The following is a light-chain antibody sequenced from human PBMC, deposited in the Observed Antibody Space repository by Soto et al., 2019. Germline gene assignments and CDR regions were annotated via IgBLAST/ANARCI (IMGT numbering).Light chain of an antibody. J-gene: IGLJ1*01. CDR1: SSDVGGYNY. Sequence: QSVLTPPASVSGSTGQSITISCTGTSSDVGGYNYVSWYQQHPGKAPKLMIYDVSNRPSGVSNRFSGSKSGNTASLTISGLQAEDEADYYCSSYTSSSTQVFGTGTKVTVL. CDR2: DVS. V-gene: IGLV2-14*01. CDR3: SSYTSSSTQV.